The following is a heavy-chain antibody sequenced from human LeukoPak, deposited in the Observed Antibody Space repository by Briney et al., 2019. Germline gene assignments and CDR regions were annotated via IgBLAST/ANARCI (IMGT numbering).Heavy chain of an antibody. CDR2: ISWNSGSI. CDR3: AKDRYGDYVSDAFDI. J-gene: IGHJ3*02. V-gene: IGHV3-9*01. Sequence: GGSLRLSCAASGFTFSSYAMHWVRQAPGKGLEWVSGISWNSGSIGYADSVKGRFTISRDNAKNSLYLQMNSLRAEDTALYYCAKDRYGDYVSDAFDIWGQGTMVTVSS. CDR1: GFTFSSYA. D-gene: IGHD4-17*01.